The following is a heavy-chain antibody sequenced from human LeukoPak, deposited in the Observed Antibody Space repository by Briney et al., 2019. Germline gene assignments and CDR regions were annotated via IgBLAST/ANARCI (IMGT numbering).Heavy chain of an antibody. CDR1: GGSISSSSYY. CDR3: ARSEQWLGFDY. J-gene: IGHJ4*02. CDR2: IYYSGST. V-gene: IGHV4-39*07. Sequence: SETLSLTCTVSGGSISSSSYYWGWIRQPPGKGLEWIGSIYYSGSTYYNPSLKGRVTISVDTSKNQFSLKLSSVTAADTAVYYCARSEQWLGFDYWGQGTLVTVSS. D-gene: IGHD6-19*01.